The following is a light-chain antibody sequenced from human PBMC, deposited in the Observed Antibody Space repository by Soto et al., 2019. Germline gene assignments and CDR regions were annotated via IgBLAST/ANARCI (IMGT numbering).Light chain of an antibody. CDR1: QGIASH. V-gene: IGKV1-9*01. J-gene: IGKJ4*01. Sequence: IQLTQSPSSLSASVGDRVTITCRASQGIASHLAWYRQKPGKAPDLLIYAASTLQNGVPSRFSGSGSGTDFTLSIHRLQHEDFATYLCQQLNSYPLTYGGGTKVEIK. CDR2: AAS. CDR3: QQLNSYPLT.